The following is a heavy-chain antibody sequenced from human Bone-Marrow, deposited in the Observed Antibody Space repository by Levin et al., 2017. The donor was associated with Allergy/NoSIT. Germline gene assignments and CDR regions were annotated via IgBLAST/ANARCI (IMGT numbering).Heavy chain of an antibody. CDR3: VRSDEGGMDV. CDR2: LGSAGDT. Sequence: PGGSLRLSCAASGFTFNSYDMHWVRHATGKGLEWVSSLGSAGDTYYPGSVKGRFTISRENAKNSLYLQMNSLRAGDTAVYYCVRSDEGGMDVWGQGTTVTVSS. J-gene: IGHJ6*02. CDR1: GFTFNSYD. V-gene: IGHV3-13*01.